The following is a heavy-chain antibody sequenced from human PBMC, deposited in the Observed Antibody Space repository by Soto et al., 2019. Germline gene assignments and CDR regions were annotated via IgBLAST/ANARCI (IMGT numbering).Heavy chain of an antibody. Sequence: EVQLLESGGGLVQPGGSLRLSCAASGFTFSRYAMSWVRQAPGKGLEWVSAISGSGGSTYYADSVKGRFTISRDNSKNTLYLQMNSLRAEDTAVYYCAKDQIGNWHYGGRYYYYGMDVGGQGTTVTVSS. CDR1: GFTFSRYA. CDR3: AKDQIGNWHYGGRYYYYGMDV. CDR2: ISGSGGST. V-gene: IGHV3-23*01. D-gene: IGHD1-7*01. J-gene: IGHJ6*02.